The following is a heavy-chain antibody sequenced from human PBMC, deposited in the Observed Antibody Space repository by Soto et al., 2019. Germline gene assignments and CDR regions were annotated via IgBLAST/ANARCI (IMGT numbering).Heavy chain of an antibody. CDR3: ARGLRLRLGALSLYRGLNAFDI. CDR2: IGTSGDT. J-gene: IGHJ3*02. CDR1: GFTFSCSD. D-gene: IGHD3-16*02. V-gene: IGHV3-13*01. Sequence: GGSLRLSCAASGFTFSCSDMYWVRQATGKGLEWVSTIGTSGDTDYSDSVKGRFTISRENAQNSLYLQMNSLRAGDTAVYFCARGLRLRLGALSLYRGLNAFDIWGQGTMVTVSS.